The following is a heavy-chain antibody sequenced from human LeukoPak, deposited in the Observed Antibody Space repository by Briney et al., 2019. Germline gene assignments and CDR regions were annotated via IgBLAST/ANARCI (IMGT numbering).Heavy chain of an antibody. J-gene: IGHJ5*02. CDR3: ARRNFGVVIFDP. CDR2: INHSGST. CDR1: GGSFSGYY. V-gene: IGHV4-34*01. Sequence: SETLSLTCAVYGGSFSGYYWSWIRQPPGKGLEWIGEINHSGSTNYNPSLKSRVTISVDTSKNQFSLKLSSVTAADTAVYYCARRNFGVVIFDPWGQGTLVTVSS. D-gene: IGHD3-3*01.